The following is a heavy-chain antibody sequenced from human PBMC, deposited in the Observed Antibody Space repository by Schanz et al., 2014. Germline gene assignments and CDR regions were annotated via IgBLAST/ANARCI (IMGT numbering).Heavy chain of an antibody. J-gene: IGHJ4*02. CDR1: GFTFSSHW. Sequence: EVQLVQSGGGLVQPGGSLRLSCAASGFTFSSHWMHWVRQDPGKGLVWVARINSVGSNTDYADSVTGRFTISRDNAKNTLYLQMNTLRAEDTAVYYCARPPHDSSGYDPFDYWGQGTLVTVSS. V-gene: IGHV3-74*01. CDR2: INSVGSNT. D-gene: IGHD3-22*01. CDR3: ARPPHDSSGYDPFDY.